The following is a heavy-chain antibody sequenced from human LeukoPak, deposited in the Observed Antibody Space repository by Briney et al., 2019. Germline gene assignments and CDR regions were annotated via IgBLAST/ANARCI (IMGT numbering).Heavy chain of an antibody. V-gene: IGHV3-30-3*01. CDR2: ISYDGGNK. CDR1: GFTFSSYA. J-gene: IGHJ4*02. D-gene: IGHD5-12*01. Sequence: GGSLRLSCAASGFTFSSYAMHWVRQAPGKGLEWVAVISYDGGNKYYADSVKGRFTISRDNSKNTLYLQMNSLRAEDTAVYYCARGVIVATIGPEDYWGQGTLVTVSS. CDR3: ARGVIVATIGPEDY.